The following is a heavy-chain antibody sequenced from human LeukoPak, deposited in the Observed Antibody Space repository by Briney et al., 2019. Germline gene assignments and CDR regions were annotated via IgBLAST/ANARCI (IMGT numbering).Heavy chain of an antibody. D-gene: IGHD6-19*01. J-gene: IGHJ4*02. CDR3: AGGPRYSSGPLDY. CDR2: IYYSGST. V-gene: IGHV4-59*01. CDR1: GGSISSYY. Sequence: PSETLSLTCTVSGGSISSYYWSWIRQPPGKGLEWIGYIYYSGSTNYNPSLKSRVTISVDTSKNQFSLKLSSVTAADTAVYYCAGGPRYSSGPLDYWGQGTLATVSS.